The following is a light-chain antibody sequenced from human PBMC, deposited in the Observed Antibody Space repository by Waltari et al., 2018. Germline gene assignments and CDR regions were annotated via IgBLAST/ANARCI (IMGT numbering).Light chain of an antibody. CDR2: TAS. CDR3: QNYNSAPFT. CDR1: QGIGNY. V-gene: IGKV1-27*01. Sequence: DLQMTQSPSSLSASVGDRVTITCRASQGIGNYLAWYQQKPGTVPKLLIYTASTLQSGVPSQFSGSGSAADFTLTISSLQPEDAATYYCQNYNSAPFTFGPGTRVDIK. J-gene: IGKJ3*01.